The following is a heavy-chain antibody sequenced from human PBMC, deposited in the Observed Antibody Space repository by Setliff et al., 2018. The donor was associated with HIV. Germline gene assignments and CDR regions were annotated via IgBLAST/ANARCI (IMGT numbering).Heavy chain of an antibody. CDR3: ARTFVVFRVRGVSSVYMDV. CDR1: GGSISSGSYY. V-gene: IGHV4-61*09. J-gene: IGHJ6*03. Sequence: PSETLSLTCTVSGGSISSGSYYWSWIRQPAGKGLEWIGHIYTSGSTNYNPSLKSRVTISVDTSKNQFSLKLSSVTAADTAVYYCARTFVVFRVRGVSSVYMDVWGKGTTVTVSS. D-gene: IGHD3-10*01. CDR2: IYTSGST.